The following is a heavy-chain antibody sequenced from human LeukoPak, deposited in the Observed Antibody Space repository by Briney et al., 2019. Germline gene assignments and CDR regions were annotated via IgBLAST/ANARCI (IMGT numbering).Heavy chain of an antibody. D-gene: IGHD1-26*01. CDR1: GGSITSGTYY. Sequence: SETLSLTCTVSGGSITSGTYYWGWIRQPPGKGLEWIGSIYYSGSTSYNPSLKSRVTISLDTSKNQFSLTLSSVTAADTAVYYCVRQSQVGATDPWGQGTLVTVSS. J-gene: IGHJ5*02. CDR2: IYYSGST. CDR3: VRQSQVGATDP. V-gene: IGHV4-39*01.